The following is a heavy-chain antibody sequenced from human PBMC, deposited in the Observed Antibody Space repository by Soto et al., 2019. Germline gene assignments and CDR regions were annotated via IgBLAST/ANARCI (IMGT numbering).Heavy chain of an antibody. CDR2: VHHSWGS. CDR3: ARQGFGPLHGIVDV. Sequence: QVQLQESGPGLVKPSETLSLSCTVSGGSISSYYWSWFRQSPGKRMEWIGYVHHSWGSSYNPSLQSRVAISLSTTTCQFSLKVTSVTATDTDAYYCARQGFGPLHGIVDVWGQGTTVTVSS. D-gene: IGHD3-10*01. J-gene: IGHJ6*02. CDR1: GGSISSYY. V-gene: IGHV4-59*08.